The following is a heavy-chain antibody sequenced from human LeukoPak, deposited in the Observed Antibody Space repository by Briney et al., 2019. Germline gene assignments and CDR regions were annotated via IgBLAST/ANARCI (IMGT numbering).Heavy chain of an antibody. CDR3: AKSQGFFDY. CDR1: GFTFSSNA. CDR2: ISNSGGST. Sequence: GGSLRLPCAASGFTFSSNAMTWVRQAPGKGLEWVSSISNSGGSTYYTDSVKGRFTISSDNSKNTLYLQMNSLRAEDTAIYYCAKSQGFFDYWGQGSLVTVSS. V-gene: IGHV3-23*01. J-gene: IGHJ4*02.